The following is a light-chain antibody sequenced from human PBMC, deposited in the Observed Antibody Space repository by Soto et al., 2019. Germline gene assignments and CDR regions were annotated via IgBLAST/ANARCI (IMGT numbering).Light chain of an antibody. CDR2: GNS. J-gene: IGLJ2*01. V-gene: IGLV1-40*01. CDR1: SSHIGEGYA. CDR3: QHSYISRSVV. Sequence: QSVLTQPPSVSGAPGQRVTLSCTVSSSHIGEGYAVHWYHQLQGTPHILLINGNSNRHSGVPDRFSGSKSGTSASLAITGLQEYDDADYYCQHSYISRSVVFGGGTKVTVL.